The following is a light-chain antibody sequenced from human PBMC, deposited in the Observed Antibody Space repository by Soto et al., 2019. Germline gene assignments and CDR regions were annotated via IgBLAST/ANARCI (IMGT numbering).Light chain of an antibody. J-gene: IGLJ3*02. CDR3: SSYTTTSTRV. Sequence: QSALTQPASVSGSPGQSITISCTGTSSDVGGYNYVSWYQQPPGRAPKLIIYEVSNRPSGVSNRFSGSKSGNTASLTISGLQAEDEADYYCSSYTTTSTRVFGGGTQLTVL. CDR2: EVS. CDR1: SSDVGGYNY. V-gene: IGLV2-14*01.